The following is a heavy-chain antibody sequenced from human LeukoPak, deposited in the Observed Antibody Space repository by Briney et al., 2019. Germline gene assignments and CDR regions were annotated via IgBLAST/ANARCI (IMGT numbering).Heavy chain of an antibody. Sequence: GGSLRLSCAASGFTFSNVWMGWFRQAPGKGLEWVAHINQDGSEEHYMDSAKARFTISRDNAKNSLSLQMNSLRAEDTAVYYCVRDGGVSGYDLLDYWGQGTLVTVSS. CDR1: GFTFSNVW. CDR2: INQDGSEE. J-gene: IGHJ4*02. CDR3: VRDGGVSGYDLLDY. V-gene: IGHV3-7*01. D-gene: IGHD5-12*01.